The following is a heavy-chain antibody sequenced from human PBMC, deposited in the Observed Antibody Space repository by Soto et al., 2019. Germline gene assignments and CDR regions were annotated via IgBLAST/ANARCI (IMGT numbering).Heavy chain of an antibody. D-gene: IGHD2-21*01. CDR1: GFTVSSNY. Sequence: PGGSLRLSCAASGFTVSSNYMSWVRQAPGKGLEWVSVIYSGGSTYYADSVKGRFTISRDNSKNTLYLQMNSLRAEDTAVYYCARDRVEYYYYCCMGVWGKGTTVTVSS. V-gene: IGHV3-53*01. J-gene: IGHJ6*04. CDR3: ARDRVEYYYYCCMGV. CDR2: IYSGGST.